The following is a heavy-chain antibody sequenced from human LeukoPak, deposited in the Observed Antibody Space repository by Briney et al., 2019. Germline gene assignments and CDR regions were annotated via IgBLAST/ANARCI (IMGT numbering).Heavy chain of an antibody. CDR3: ARAPGVRGGTTQPIDS. Sequence: PGGSLRLSCAASGFTFSSYAMSWVRQAPGKGLEWVSAISGSGGSTYYADSVKGRFTISRDNSKNTLYLQMNSLRTEDTAVYYCARAPGVRGGTTQPIDSWGQGTLVTVSS. D-gene: IGHD1-7*01. J-gene: IGHJ4*02. CDR1: GFTFSSYA. V-gene: IGHV3-23*01. CDR2: ISGSGGST.